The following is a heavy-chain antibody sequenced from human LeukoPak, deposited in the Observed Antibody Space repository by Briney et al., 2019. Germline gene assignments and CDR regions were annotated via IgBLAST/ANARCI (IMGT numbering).Heavy chain of an antibody. Sequence: GGSLRLSCSASGFTFSSYWMHWVRQAPGKGLEWVSRINSDGSITTYADSVEGRFTISRDNAKNTLYLQMNSLRAEDTAVYYCARQLWPLFDYWGQGTLVTVSS. CDR3: ARQLWPLFDY. V-gene: IGHV3-74*01. CDR1: GFTFSSYW. CDR2: INSDGSIT. J-gene: IGHJ4*02. D-gene: IGHD5-18*01.